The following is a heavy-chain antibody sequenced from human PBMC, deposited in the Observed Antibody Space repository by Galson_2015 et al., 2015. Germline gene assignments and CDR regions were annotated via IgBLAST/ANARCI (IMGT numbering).Heavy chain of an antibody. V-gene: IGHV3-9*01. CDR2: ISWNSGSI. CDR1: GFTFDDYA. D-gene: IGHD4-17*01. J-gene: IGHJ3*02. Sequence: SLRLSCAASGFTFDDYAMHWVRHAPGKGLEWVSGISWNSGSILYADSVKGRFTLSRDNAKNSLFLRMNSLRVEDTALYYCAKSRGTTRGAFDIWGQGTMVTVSS. CDR3: AKSRGTTRGAFDI.